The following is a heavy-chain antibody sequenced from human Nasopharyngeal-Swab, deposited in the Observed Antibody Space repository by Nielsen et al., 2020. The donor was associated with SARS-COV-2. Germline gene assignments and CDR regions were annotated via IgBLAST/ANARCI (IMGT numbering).Heavy chain of an antibody. V-gene: IGHV3-30-3*01. CDR3: ATSAADHYYYYGMGV. CDR1: GFTFSSYA. D-gene: IGHD6-13*01. J-gene: IGHJ6*02. CDR2: ISYDGSNK. Sequence: GGSLRLSCAASGFTFSSYAIHWVRQAPGKGLEWVAVISYDGSNKYYADSVKGRFTISRDNSKNTLYLQMNSLRAEDTAVYYCATSAADHYYYYGMGVWGQGTTVTVSS.